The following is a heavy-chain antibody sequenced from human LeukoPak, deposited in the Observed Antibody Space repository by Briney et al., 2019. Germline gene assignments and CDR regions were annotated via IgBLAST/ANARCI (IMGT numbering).Heavy chain of an antibody. Sequence: SETLSLTCAVYGGSFSGYYWSWIRQPPGKGLEWIGEINHSGSTNYNPSLKSRVTISVDTSKNQFSLKLSSVTAADTAVYYCARDAPKWFEEPYYGMDVWGQGTTVTVSS. J-gene: IGHJ6*02. CDR3: ARDAPKWFEEPYYGMDV. CDR1: GGSFSGYY. CDR2: INHSGST. D-gene: IGHD3-10*01. V-gene: IGHV4-34*01.